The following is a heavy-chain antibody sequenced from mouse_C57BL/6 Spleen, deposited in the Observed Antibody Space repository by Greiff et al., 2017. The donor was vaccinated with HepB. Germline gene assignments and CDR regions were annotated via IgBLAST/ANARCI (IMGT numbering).Heavy chain of an antibody. D-gene: IGHD2-4*01. CDR3: ARGGLRRVVAFDY. CDR2: IYPGDGDT. Sequence: QVQLQQSGPELVKPGASVKISCKASGYAFSSSWMNWVKQRPGKGLEWIGRIYPGDGDTNYNGKFKGKATLTADKSSSTAYMQLSSLTSEDSAVYFCARGGLRRVVAFDYWGQGTTLTVSS. J-gene: IGHJ2*01. V-gene: IGHV1-82*01. CDR1: GYAFSSSW.